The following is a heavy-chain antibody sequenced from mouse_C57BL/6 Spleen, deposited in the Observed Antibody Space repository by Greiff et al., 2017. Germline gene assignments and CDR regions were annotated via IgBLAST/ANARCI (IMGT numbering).Heavy chain of an antibody. CDR3: ARGGNYYGSSYRFDY. CDR1: GYAFSSYW. V-gene: IGHV1-80*01. CDR2: IYPGDGDT. Sequence: LVESGAELVKPGASVKISCKASGYAFSSYWMNWVKQRPGKGLEWIGQIYPGDGDTNYNGKFKGKATLTADTSSSTAYMQLSRLTSEDSAVYFCARGGNYYGSSYRFDYWGQGTTLTVSS. D-gene: IGHD1-1*01. J-gene: IGHJ2*01.